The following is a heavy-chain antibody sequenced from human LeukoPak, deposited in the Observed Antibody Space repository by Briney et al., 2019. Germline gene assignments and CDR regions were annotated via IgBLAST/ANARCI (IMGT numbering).Heavy chain of an antibody. CDR2: IYHSGST. CDR1: GGSISSSNW. Sequence: PSGTLSLTCAVSGGSISSSNWWSWVRQPPGKGLEWIGEIYHSGSTNYNPSLKSRVTISVDKSKNQFSLKLSSVTAADTAVYYCARRPEGSEQYYFDYWGQGTLVTVSS. D-gene: IGHD1/OR15-1a*01. J-gene: IGHJ4*02. CDR3: ARRPEGSEQYYFDY. V-gene: IGHV4-4*02.